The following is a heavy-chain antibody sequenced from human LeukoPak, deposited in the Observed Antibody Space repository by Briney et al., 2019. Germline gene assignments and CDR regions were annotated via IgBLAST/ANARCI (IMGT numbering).Heavy chain of an antibody. Sequence: GGSLRLSCTAPGFTLRSFEMNWVRQAPGKGLEWVSYISSSGTTIYYADSVKGRFTISRDNAKNSLYLQMNSLRAEDTAVYYCARRYGSSDYWGQGTLVTVSS. V-gene: IGHV3-48*03. CDR3: ARRYGSSDY. CDR1: GFTLRSFE. CDR2: ISSSGTTI. D-gene: IGHD3-10*01. J-gene: IGHJ4*02.